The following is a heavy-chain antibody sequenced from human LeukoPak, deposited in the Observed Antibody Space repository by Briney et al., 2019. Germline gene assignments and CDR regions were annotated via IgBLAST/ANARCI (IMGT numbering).Heavy chain of an antibody. V-gene: IGHV1-18*01. CDR3: GRESRGYRYGYYYYYDMDV. J-gene: IGHJ6*02. CDR1: GYTFTSYG. D-gene: IGHD5-18*01. CDR2: ISGCDGNR. Sequence: ASVKVSCKASGYTFTSYGISWVRQAPGQGLEWMGWISGCDGNRNYAQKVQGRVTMTTDTSTSTAHMELRSLRSDDTSECYCGRESRGYRYGYYYYYDMDVWGQGTTVTVSS.